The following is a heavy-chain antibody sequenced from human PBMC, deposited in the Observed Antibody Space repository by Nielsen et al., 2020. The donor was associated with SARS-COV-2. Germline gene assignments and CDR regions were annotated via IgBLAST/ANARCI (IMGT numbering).Heavy chain of an antibody. J-gene: IGHJ4*02. D-gene: IGHD6-13*01. CDR2: NYNSAKT. CDR3: ASLKWGRSSWYDVVLDH. CDR1: GGSMNFFY. V-gene: IGHV4-59*01. Sequence: SETLSLTCSISGGSMNFFYWSWIRQAPGKGLEWIAYNYNSAKTMYNSSLKSRVTMSVDTSKNQLSLRLTSVTAADTAVYYCASLKWGRSSWYDVVLDHWGQGILVTVSS.